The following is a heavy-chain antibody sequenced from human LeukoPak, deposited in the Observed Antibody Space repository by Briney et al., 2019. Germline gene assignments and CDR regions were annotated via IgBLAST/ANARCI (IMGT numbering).Heavy chain of an antibody. D-gene: IGHD3-10*02. J-gene: IGHJ6*04. CDR3: AELGITMIGGV. CDR1: EFSVCSNY. CDR2: ISYDGSNK. Sequence: GGFLRLSCAASEFSVCSNYMTRVREAPGEGLEWVAVISYDGSNKYYADSVKGRFTISRDNAKNSLYLQMNSLRAEDTAVYYCAELGITMIGGVWGKGTTVTISS. V-gene: IGHV3-30*18.